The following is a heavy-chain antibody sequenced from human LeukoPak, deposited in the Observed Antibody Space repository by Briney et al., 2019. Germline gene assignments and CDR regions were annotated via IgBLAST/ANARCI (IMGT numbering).Heavy chain of an antibody. J-gene: IGHJ4*02. D-gene: IGHD1-26*01. CDR2: IYHSGST. Sequence: PSGTLSLTCAVSGGSISSSNWWSWVRQPLGKGLEWIGEIYHSGSTNYNPSPKSRVTISVDKSKNQFSLKLSSVTAADTAVYYCARVVGIVGATTLYYFDYWGQGTLVTVSS. CDR3: ARVVGIVGATTLYYFDY. V-gene: IGHV4-4*02. CDR1: GGSISSSNW.